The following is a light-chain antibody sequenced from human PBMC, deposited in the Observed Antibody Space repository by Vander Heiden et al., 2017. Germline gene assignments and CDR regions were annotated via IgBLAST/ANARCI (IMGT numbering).Light chain of an antibody. V-gene: IGLV3-21*02. Sequence: SYVLTQAPSVSVAPGQPARITCWGNMIEDKRVHWYRQKPGQAPVLVVYDDTDRPSGIPDRCSGSNSGNTATLTITRVEAGDEADFYCQVWDSNSDHLVVFGGGTKLTVL. CDR3: QVWDSNSDHLVV. CDR1: MIEDKR. J-gene: IGLJ2*01. CDR2: DDT.